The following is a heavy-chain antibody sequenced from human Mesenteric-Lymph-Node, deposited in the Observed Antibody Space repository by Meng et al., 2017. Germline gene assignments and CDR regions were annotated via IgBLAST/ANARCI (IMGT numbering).Heavy chain of an antibody. J-gene: IGHJ5*02. Sequence: QWVECGGGLVQPGWSLILSCVASVFTFDIFAMSWVRQAPGRGLEWVSVLLGRDGASHYADSVKGRFTISRDNSKKTLYLRMSNLRAEDTALYYCTKGAWLDGSWGQGTLVTVPS. V-gene: IGHV3-23*04. CDR1: VFTFDIFA. CDR2: LLGRDGAS. D-gene: IGHD1-26*01. CDR3: TKGAWLDGS.